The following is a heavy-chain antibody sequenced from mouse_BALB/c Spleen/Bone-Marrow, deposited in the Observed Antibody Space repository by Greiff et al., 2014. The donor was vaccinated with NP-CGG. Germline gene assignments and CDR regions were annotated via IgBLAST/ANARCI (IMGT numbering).Heavy chain of an antibody. V-gene: IGHV1-14*01. D-gene: IGHD2-4*01. CDR3: AREGSTMITTEAWFAY. Sequence: EVKLMESGPELVKPGASVKTSCKASGYTFTSYVMHWVKQKPGQGLEWIGYINPYNDGTKYNEKFKGKATLTSDKSSSTAYMELSSLTSEDSAVYYCAREGSTMITTEAWFAYWGQGTLVTVSA. CDR1: GYTFTSYV. J-gene: IGHJ3*01. CDR2: INPYNDGT.